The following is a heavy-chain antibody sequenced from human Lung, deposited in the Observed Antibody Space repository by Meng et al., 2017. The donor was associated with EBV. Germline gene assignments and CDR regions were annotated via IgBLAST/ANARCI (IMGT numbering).Heavy chain of an antibody. CDR3: ARAVDTGYFDY. D-gene: IGHD5-18*01. Sequence: QVQLQESGPGLSKPSQTRSLICTVSGGSISSGGHYWSWIRQHPGKSLEWIGYIYYSGSTYYNPSLKSLVSISVDTSNNQFSLKLSSVTAADTAVYYCARAVDTGYFDYWGQGTLVTVSS. CDR2: IYYSGST. CDR1: GGSISSGGHY. J-gene: IGHJ4*02. V-gene: IGHV4-31*01.